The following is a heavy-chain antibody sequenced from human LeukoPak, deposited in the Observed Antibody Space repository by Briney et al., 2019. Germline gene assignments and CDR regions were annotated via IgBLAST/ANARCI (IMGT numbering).Heavy chain of an antibody. CDR3: ARVTGGSSYSFDN. CDR2: TSYDGRNN. V-gene: IGHV3-30*04. J-gene: IGHJ4*02. Sequence: GGSLRLSCAASGFTFSTYVIYWVRQAPGKGLQWVAVTSYDGRNNDYVGSVKGRFTISRDNSKNTVYLQMNSLTPEDTAVYYCARVTGGSSYSFDNWGQGTRVIVSS. CDR1: GFTFSTYV. D-gene: IGHD1-1*01.